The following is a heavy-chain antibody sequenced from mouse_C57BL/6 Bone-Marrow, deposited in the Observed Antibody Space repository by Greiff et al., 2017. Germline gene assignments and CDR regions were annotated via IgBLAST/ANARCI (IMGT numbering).Heavy chain of an antibody. D-gene: IGHD2-5*01. Sequence: QVQLQQPGAELVKPGASVKMSCKASGYTFTSYWLTWVKQRPGQGLEWIGDIYPGSGSTNYNEKFKSKATLTVDTSSSTAYMQLSSLTSEDSAVYYCARGDYSNYNYAMDYWGQGTSVTVSS. CDR1: GYTFTSYW. J-gene: IGHJ4*01. V-gene: IGHV1-55*01. CDR3: ARGDYSNYNYAMDY. CDR2: IYPGSGST.